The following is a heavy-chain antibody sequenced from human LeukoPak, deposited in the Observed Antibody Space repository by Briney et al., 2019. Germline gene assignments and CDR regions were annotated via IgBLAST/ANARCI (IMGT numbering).Heavy chain of an antibody. Sequence: GRSLRLSCAASGFTFSSCGMHWVRQAPGKGLEWVAVIWYDGGNKYYADSVKGRFTISRAKNTLYLQMNSLRAEDTAVYYCAKDGYNLSYFDYWGQGTLVTVSS. CDR3: AKDGYNLSYFDY. D-gene: IGHD5-24*01. J-gene: IGHJ4*02. V-gene: IGHV3-33*03. CDR1: GFTFSSCG. CDR2: IWYDGGNK.